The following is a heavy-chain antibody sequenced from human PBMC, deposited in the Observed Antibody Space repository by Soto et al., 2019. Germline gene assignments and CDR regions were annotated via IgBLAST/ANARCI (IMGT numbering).Heavy chain of an antibody. J-gene: IGHJ4*02. D-gene: IGHD3-22*01. CDR3: TRGTSRYYDSSGYY. Sequence: GGSLRLSCTASGFTFGDYTMSWFRQAPGKGLEWVGFIRNRAYGGTTEYAASVKGRFTISRDDSRSIVYLQLNSLKTEDTSVYYCTRGTSRYYDSSGYYWGQGTLVTVSS. V-gene: IGHV3-49*03. CDR2: IRNRAYGGTT. CDR1: GFTFGDYT.